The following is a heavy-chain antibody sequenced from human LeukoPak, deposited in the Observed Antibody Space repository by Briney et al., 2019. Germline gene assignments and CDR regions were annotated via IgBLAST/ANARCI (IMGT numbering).Heavy chain of an antibody. Sequence: PSQTLSLTCSVSGESISSSRHYWSWIRQPPGKGLEWIGYIYYSGSTNYNPSLKSRVTISVDTSKNQFSLKLSSVTAADTAVYYCAAGYYDSSGYHFDYWGQGTLVTVSS. D-gene: IGHD3-22*01. V-gene: IGHV4-61*01. CDR3: AAGYYDSSGYHFDY. CDR2: IYYSGST. CDR1: GESISSSRHY. J-gene: IGHJ4*02.